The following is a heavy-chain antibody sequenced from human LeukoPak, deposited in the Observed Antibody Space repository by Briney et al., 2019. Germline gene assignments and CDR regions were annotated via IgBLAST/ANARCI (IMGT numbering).Heavy chain of an antibody. J-gene: IGHJ4*02. D-gene: IGHD5-12*01. CDR1: RGSISGSIRSFY. CDR2: ISSSGST. V-gene: IGHV4-61*05. CDR3: ARIPLGYSGAYYFDY. Sequence: SETPSLTCTVSRGSISGSIRSFYWRWLRQPPGKGLEWIGYISSSGSTNDNPSLRSRVTISVDASKNQFFLNLSSVSAADAAVYYCARIPLGYSGAYYFDYWGQGTLVTVSP.